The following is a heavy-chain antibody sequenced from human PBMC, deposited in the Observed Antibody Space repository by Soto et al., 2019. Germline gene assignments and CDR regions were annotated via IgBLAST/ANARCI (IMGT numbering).Heavy chain of an antibody. V-gene: IGHV4-30-4*01. Sequence: SETLSLTCTVSGGSISSGDYYWSWIRQPPGKGLEWIGYIYYSGSTYYNPSLKSRVTISVDTSKNQFSLKLSSVTAADTAVYYCARDATDGDYYGMDVWGQGTTVTVSS. CDR3: ARDATDGDYYGMDV. D-gene: IGHD2-8*01. CDR1: GGSISSGDYY. J-gene: IGHJ6*02. CDR2: IYYSGST.